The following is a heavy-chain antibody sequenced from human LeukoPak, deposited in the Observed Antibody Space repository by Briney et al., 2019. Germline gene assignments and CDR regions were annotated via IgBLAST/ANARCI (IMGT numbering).Heavy chain of an antibody. Sequence: PGGSLRLSCAASGFTFGGYAMHWVRQAPGKGLEWVSGISWNSGSKDYADSVKGRFTISRDNAKNSFYLQMNSLRVEDTALYYCAKDRGLYYDSTGYSFDYWGQGTLVTVSS. V-gene: IGHV3-9*01. CDR1: GFTFGGYA. J-gene: IGHJ4*02. CDR3: AKDRGLYYDSTGYSFDY. CDR2: ISWNSGSK. D-gene: IGHD3-22*01.